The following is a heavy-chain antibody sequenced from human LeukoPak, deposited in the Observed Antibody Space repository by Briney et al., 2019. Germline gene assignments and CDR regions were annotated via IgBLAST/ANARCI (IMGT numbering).Heavy chain of an antibody. CDR2: IYYSGST. CDR1: GGSISSSSYY. J-gene: IGHJ4*02. Sequence: PSETLSLTCTVSGGSISSSSYYWVWIRQPPGKGLEWIGSIYYSGSTYYNPSLKSRVTISVDTSKNQFPLKLSSVTAADTAVYYCARQHYDFWTFDFWGQGTLVTVSS. CDR3: ARQHYDFWTFDF. D-gene: IGHD3-3*01. V-gene: IGHV4-39*01.